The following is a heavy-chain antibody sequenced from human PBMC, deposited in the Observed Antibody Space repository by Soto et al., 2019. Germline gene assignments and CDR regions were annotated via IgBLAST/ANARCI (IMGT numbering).Heavy chain of an antibody. J-gene: IGHJ6*02. CDR3: AKVRSNYYYYYGLDV. V-gene: IGHV3-23*01. Sequence: GGSLRLSCAASGFPFSSYAMSWVHQAPGKGLEWVSAISGSGVSTYYADSVQGRFTISRDTSQNTLYLQMSSLRADDTAVYYCAKVRSNYYYYYGLDVWGQGTTVTVSS. CDR1: GFPFSSYA. CDR2: ISGSGVST.